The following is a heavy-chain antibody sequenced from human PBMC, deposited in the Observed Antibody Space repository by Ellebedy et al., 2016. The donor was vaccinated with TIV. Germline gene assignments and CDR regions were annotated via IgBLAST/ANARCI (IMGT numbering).Heavy chain of an antibody. CDR3: ARVLANRYYFFDP. D-gene: IGHD2/OR15-2a*01. CDR2: INHSGST. J-gene: IGHJ5*02. Sequence: SETLSLTXAVYIGSFSGYYWSWIRQPPGKGLEWIGEINHSGSTNYNPSLRSRVTISEDTSKNQVSLKLSSVTAADTAVYYCARVLANRYYFFDPWGRGTLVTVSS. V-gene: IGHV4-34*01. CDR1: IGSFSGYY.